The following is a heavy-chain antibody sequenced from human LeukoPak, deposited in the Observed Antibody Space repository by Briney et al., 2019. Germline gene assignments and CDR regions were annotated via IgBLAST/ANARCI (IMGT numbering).Heavy chain of an antibody. V-gene: IGHV1-69*01. CDR1: GGTFSSYA. CDR2: IIPIFGTA. Sequence: SVKVSCKASGGTFSSYAISWVRQAPGQGLEWMGGIIPIFGTANYAQKFQGRVTITADESTSTAYMELSSLRSEDTAVYYCASFGVDTAMVMDYWGQGTLVTVSS. D-gene: IGHD5-18*01. CDR3: ASFGVDTAMVMDY. J-gene: IGHJ4*02.